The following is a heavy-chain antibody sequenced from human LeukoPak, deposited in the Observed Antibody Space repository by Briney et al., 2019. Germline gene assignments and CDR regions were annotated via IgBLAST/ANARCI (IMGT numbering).Heavy chain of an antibody. CDR3: ATEKDLLLDS. CDR1: GYSLSELS. V-gene: IGHV1-24*01. CDR2: FDPGDDET. D-gene: IGHD1-26*01. Sequence: ASVKVSCKVSGYSLSELSTHWVREAPGQGLEWMGGFDPGDDETIYAQKFQGRVTMTEDTSTDTAYLELSSLRSEDTAVYFCATEKDLLLDSWGQGTPVTVSS. J-gene: IGHJ5*01.